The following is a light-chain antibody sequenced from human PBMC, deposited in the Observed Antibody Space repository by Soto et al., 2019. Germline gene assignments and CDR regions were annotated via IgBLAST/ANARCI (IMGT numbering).Light chain of an antibody. J-gene: IGKJ4*01. V-gene: IGKV1D-12*01. Sequence: DFQMPQSPTTLSASLGDRVTITCRASQGISSWLAWYQQKPGKVPKLLIYAASNLQSGVPSRFSGSGSGTDFTLTINNLQPEDFATYYCQQVNSCPLTFGGGTKVDNK. CDR3: QQVNSCPLT. CDR2: AAS. CDR1: QGISSW.